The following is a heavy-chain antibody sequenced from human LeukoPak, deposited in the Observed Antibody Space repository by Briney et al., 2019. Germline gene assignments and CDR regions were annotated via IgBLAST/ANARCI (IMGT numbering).Heavy chain of an antibody. J-gene: IGHJ4*02. V-gene: IGHV3-30*04. Sequence: GRSLRLSCAASGFTFSSYAMHWVRQAPGKGLEWVAVISYDGSNKYYADSVKGRFTISRDNSKNTLYLQMNSLRAEDTAVYYCARDRSEYSSSPGHYWGQGTLVTVSS. CDR2: ISYDGSNK. CDR3: ARDRSEYSSSPGHY. CDR1: GFTFSSYA. D-gene: IGHD6-6*01.